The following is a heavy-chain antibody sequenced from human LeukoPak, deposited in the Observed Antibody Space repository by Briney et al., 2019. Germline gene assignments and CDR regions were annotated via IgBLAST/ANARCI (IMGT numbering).Heavy chain of an antibody. CDR3: ARQIDTYYYDSSGYHYDY. J-gene: IGHJ4*02. Sequence: GESLKISCKGSGYSFTSYWIGWVRQMPGKGLEWMGIIYPGDPDTRYSPSFQGQVTISADKSISTAYLQWSSLKASDTAMYYCARQIDTYYYDSSGYHYDYWGQGTLVTVSS. D-gene: IGHD3-22*01. CDR1: GYSFTSYW. CDR2: IYPGDPDT. V-gene: IGHV5-51*01.